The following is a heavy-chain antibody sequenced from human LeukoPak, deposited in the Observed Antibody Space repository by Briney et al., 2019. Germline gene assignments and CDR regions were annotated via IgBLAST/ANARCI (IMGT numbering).Heavy chain of an antibody. D-gene: IGHD3-9*01. CDR2: ISYDGSNK. CDR1: GFTFSSYA. CDR3: ARVYYDILTPWSY. V-gene: IGHV3-30*04. Sequence: GRSLRLSCAASGFTFSSYAMHWVRQAPGKGLEWVAVISYDGSNKYYADSVKGRFTISRDNSKNTLYLQMNSLRAEDTAVYYCARVYYDILTPWSYWGQGTLVTVSS. J-gene: IGHJ4*02.